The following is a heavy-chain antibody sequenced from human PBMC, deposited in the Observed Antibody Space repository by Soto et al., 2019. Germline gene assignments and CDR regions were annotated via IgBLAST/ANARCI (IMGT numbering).Heavy chain of an antibody. CDR2: IYSGGST. D-gene: IGHD6-19*01. CDR1: GFTVSSNY. Sequence: EVQLVESGGGLVQPGGSLRLSCAASGFTVSSNYMSWVRQAPGKGLEWVSVIYSGGSTYYADSVKGRFTISRHNSKNTLYLKMNSLRAEDTAVYYCARESSGGRGHDAFDIWGQGTMVTVSS. CDR3: ARESSGGRGHDAFDI. J-gene: IGHJ3*02. V-gene: IGHV3-53*04.